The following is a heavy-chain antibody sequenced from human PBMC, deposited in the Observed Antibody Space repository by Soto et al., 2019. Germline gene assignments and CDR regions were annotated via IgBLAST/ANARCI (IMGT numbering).Heavy chain of an antibody. D-gene: IGHD4-17*01. Sequence: QVQLQESGPRLVKPSETLSLTCSVSGDSISRKYWSWLRQPAGGGLEWIGRIYTTGATNYNSSLKSRVSMSVDTSKNQFSLRLTSVTAADTAVYFCAMTVIAPSPYLDHWGQGLLVTVSS. CDR3: AMTVIAPSPYLDH. J-gene: IGHJ4*02. CDR2: IYTTGAT. CDR1: GDSISRKY. V-gene: IGHV4-4*07.